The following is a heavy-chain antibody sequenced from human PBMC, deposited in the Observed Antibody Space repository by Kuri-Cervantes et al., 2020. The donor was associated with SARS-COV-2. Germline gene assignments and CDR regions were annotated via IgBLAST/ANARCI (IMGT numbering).Heavy chain of an antibody. J-gene: IGHJ5*02. V-gene: IGHV3-74*01. CDR1: GFTFSGHW. CDR3: ARVYGSGSLGWFDP. CDR2: INPDGSYT. Sequence: GESLKISCAASGFTFSGHWIHWVRQAPGKGLVWVSRINPDGSYTNNADSVKGRFTLSRDNAKNMLFLQMNSLRAEDTAVYYCARVYGSGSLGWFDPWGQGTLVTVSS. D-gene: IGHD3-10*01.